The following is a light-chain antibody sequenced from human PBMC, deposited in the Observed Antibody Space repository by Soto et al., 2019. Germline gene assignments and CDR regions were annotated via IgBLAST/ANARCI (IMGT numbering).Light chain of an antibody. CDR2: AAS. Sequence: DIQMTQSPSSLSASVRDRVTITCRASQTISTHLNWHQQKPGKAPKLLIYAASTLQSGVPSRFSGSGSGTDFTITINSLQPEDFATYYCQQSLTIPYTFVQGTKLEIK. CDR1: QTISTH. CDR3: QQSLTIPYT. J-gene: IGKJ2*01. V-gene: IGKV1-39*01.